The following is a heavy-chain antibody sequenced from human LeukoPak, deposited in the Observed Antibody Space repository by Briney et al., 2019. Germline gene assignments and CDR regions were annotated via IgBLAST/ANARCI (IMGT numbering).Heavy chain of an antibody. V-gene: IGHV3-23*01. CDR3: AKEAAVIGLPRLDP. D-gene: IGHD3-3*01. CDR2: ISDVGGT. J-gene: IGHJ5*02. CDR1: GLTYSSYA. Sequence: PGGSLGLSCAASGLTYSSYAMSGVRQAPGKGLEGVSGISDVGGTFYADSVRGRFTISRDNSKNTLYLQMNSLRAEDTAVYYCAKEAAVIGLPRLDPWGQGTLVTVSS.